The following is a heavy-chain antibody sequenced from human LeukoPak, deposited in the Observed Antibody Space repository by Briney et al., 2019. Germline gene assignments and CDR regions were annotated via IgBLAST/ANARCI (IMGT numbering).Heavy chain of an antibody. J-gene: IGHJ4*02. CDR3: ARGGGSWDY. D-gene: IGHD1-26*01. Sequence: ASVKVSYKASGYNFTGYYLHWVRQAPGQGLEWMGWINPNSGTTDYAQKFQGRVTLTRDTSSTTAYMEMTGLTSDDMAVYYCARGGGSWDYWGQGTLVTVSS. CDR1: GYNFTGYY. CDR2: INPNSGTT. V-gene: IGHV1-2*02.